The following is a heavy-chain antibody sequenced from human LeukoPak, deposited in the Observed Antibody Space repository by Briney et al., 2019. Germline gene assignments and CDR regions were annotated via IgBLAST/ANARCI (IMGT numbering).Heavy chain of an antibody. D-gene: IGHD2-21*01. CDR3: AKDWIQFNRVFDCFDS. CDR1: GFPFETIA. Sequence: GGSLRLSCATSGFPFETIAMSWVRQAPGKGLEWVATIGNTETFYADSVTGRFTISRDNSKNTVYLHMNSLRVEDTAVYYCAKDWIQFNRVFDCFDSWGQGTLVTVSS. J-gene: IGHJ4*02. CDR2: IGNTET. V-gene: IGHV3-23*01.